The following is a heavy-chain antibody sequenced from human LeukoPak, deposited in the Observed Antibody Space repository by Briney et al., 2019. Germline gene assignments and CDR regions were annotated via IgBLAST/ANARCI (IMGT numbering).Heavy chain of an antibody. Sequence: GGSLRLSCAASEFTFSTYWMTWVRQAPGKGLEWVANIKQDGSEKYYVDSVKGRFTISRDNAKDSLYLQMNSLRAEDTAVYYCARGRMVRGVINYYYGMDVWGQGTTVTVSS. V-gene: IGHV3-7*01. D-gene: IGHD3-10*01. CDR3: ARGRMVRGVINYYYGMDV. CDR2: IKQDGSEK. J-gene: IGHJ6*02. CDR1: EFTFSTYW.